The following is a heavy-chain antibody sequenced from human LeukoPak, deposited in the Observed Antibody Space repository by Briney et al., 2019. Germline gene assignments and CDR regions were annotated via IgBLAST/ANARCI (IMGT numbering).Heavy chain of an antibody. J-gene: IGHJ4*02. CDR3: ARELAREVTLDY. CDR2: INSDGSRT. V-gene: IGHV3-74*01. Sequence: GGSLRLSCAASGFTLISYEMHWVRQVPGKGLVWLSRINSDGSRTGCADSVKGRFTISIDNAKNTLYLQINSLRAEHTAIYYCARELAREVTLDYWGQGTLVTVSS. CDR1: GFTLISYE. D-gene: IGHD2-21*02.